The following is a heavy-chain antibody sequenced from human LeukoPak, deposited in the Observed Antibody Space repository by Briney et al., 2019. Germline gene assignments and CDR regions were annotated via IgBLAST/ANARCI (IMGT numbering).Heavy chain of an antibody. CDR1: GFTFNRYW. V-gene: IGHV3-74*01. D-gene: IGHD3-10*01. Sequence: GRSLRLSCAASGFTFNRYWVHWVRQAPGKGLVWVSRINSDGSDITYADSVKGRFTISRDNAKNTVYLQMNSLRAEDTAVYYCARGSLGDGSLLIDYWGQGTLVTVSS. CDR3: ARGSLGDGSLLIDY. CDR2: INSDGSDI. J-gene: IGHJ4*02.